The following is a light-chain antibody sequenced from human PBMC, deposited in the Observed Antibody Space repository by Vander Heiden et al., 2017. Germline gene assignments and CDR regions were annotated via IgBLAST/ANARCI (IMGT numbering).Light chain of an antibody. CDR3: QVWDSSSNHVV. Sequence: SHVLTQPPSVSVAPGQTARITCGGTNIGSKSVHWYQQKPGQAPLLVVYDDTDRPSGIPERLSGSNSGNTATLTISTVEAGNEADYYCQVWDSSSNHVVFGGGTKLTVL. J-gene: IGLJ2*01. CDR1: NIGSKS. CDR2: DDT. V-gene: IGLV3-21*02.